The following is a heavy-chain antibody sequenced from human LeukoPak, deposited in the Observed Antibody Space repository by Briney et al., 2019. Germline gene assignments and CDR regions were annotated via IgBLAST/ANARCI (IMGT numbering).Heavy chain of an antibody. CDR1: GFTFDDYA. Sequence: PGGALRLSCAASGFTFDDYAMLWVRRPPGKGLEWVSLISGDGGSTYYADSVKGRFTISRDNSKNSLYLQMNSLRTEDSALYYCARHRDSSNWWRSNYDFWGQGALVTVSS. J-gene: IGHJ4*02. CDR2: ISGDGGST. D-gene: IGHD6-13*01. V-gene: IGHV3-43*02. CDR3: ARHRDSSNWWRSNYDF.